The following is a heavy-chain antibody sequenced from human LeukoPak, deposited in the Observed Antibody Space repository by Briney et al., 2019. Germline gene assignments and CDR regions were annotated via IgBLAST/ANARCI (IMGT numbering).Heavy chain of an antibody. CDR3: TSHGPFDY. CDR1: GFTFSSYW. V-gene: IGHV3-74*01. J-gene: IGHJ4*02. Sequence: GGSLRLPCAASGFTFSSYWMHWVRQAPGKGLVWVSRINSDGSSTSYADSVKGRFTISRDNAKNTAYLQMNSLKTEDTAVYYCTSHGPFDYWGQGTLVTVSS. CDR2: INSDGSST.